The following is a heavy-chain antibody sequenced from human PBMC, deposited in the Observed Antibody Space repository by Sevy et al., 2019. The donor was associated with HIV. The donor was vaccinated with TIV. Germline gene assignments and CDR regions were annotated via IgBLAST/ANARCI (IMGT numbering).Heavy chain of an antibody. CDR3: ASDWGTPPTAILYHFDF. CDR2: ISYEGSNE. CDR1: TFTFGHYA. Sequence: GGSLRLSCAASTFTFGHYAMHWVRQAPGKGLQWVAGISYEGSNEYYTDSVKGRFTISRDNSKNTLNLEMNNLRVEDTALYYCASDWGTPPTAILYHFDFWGQGIPVTVSS. J-gene: IGHJ4*02. D-gene: IGHD3-16*01. V-gene: IGHV3-30*04.